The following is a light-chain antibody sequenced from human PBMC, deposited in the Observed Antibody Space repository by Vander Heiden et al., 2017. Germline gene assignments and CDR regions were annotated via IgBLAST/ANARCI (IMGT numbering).Light chain of an antibody. CDR1: QSVSSN. CDR3: QQYNNWPLT. CDR2: GAS. J-gene: IGKJ4*01. Sequence: ERVMTQSPATLSVSPGERAPLSCRASQSVSSNLAWYQQKPGQTPRLLIYGASTRATGIPDRFSGSGSGTEFTLTIGSLQSEDFAVYYCQQYNNWPLTFGGGTKVEIK. V-gene: IGKV3-15*01.